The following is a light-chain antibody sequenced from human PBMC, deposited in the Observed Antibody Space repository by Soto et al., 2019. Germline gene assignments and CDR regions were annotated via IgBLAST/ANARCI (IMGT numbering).Light chain of an antibody. J-gene: IGLJ1*01. CDR1: SSDVGLYDY. CDR3: LSKTSSISYV. CDR2: AVS. Sequence: QSVLTQPASVSGPPGQSITISCTGTSSDVGLYDYVSWYQQHPGKAPQLMIYAVSNRPSGVSNRFSASKSGNTASLFISRLQAEDEADYYCLSKTSSISYVFGTGTKVTVL. V-gene: IGLV2-14*01.